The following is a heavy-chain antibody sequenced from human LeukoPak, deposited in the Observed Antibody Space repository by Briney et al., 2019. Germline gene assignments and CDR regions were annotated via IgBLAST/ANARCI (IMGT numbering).Heavy chain of an antibody. CDR1: GFTFSSHA. CDR2: ISGSGGSI. J-gene: IGHJ4*02. D-gene: IGHD6-13*01. V-gene: IGHV3-23*01. CDR3: AEASIATAGILDC. Sequence: PGGSLRLSCAASGFTFSSHAMSWVRQAPGKGLEWVSAISGSGGSIYYADSVKGRFTISRDNSKNTLYLQMNGLRAEDTAVYYCAEASIATAGILDCWGQGTLGTVSS.